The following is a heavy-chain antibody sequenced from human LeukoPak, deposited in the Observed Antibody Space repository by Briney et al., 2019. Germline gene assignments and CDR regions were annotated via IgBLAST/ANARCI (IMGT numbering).Heavy chain of an antibody. Sequence: GGSLRLSCAASGFTFSTYSMNWVRQAPGKGLEWVSSISGSSTYIHYADSVKGRFTISRDNAKNSLYLQMNSLRAEDTAVYYCALNGPFDYWGQGTLVTVSS. D-gene: IGHD2-8*01. J-gene: IGHJ4*02. CDR1: GFTFSTYS. CDR3: ALNGPFDY. CDR2: ISGSSTYI. V-gene: IGHV3-21*01.